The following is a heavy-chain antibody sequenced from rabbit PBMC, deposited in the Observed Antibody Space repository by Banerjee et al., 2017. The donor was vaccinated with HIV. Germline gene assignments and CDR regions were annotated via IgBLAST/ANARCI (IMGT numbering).Heavy chain of an antibody. D-gene: IGHD4-1*01. CDR3: ARDLAGAIGWNFNL. Sequence: QEQLEESGGDLVKPGASLTLTCKASGFSFSNKYVMCWVRQAPGKGLGWIGCINTSSGNTVYASWAKGRFTISKTSSTTVTLQMTSLTVADTATYFCARDLAGAIGWNFNLWGQGTLVTVS. J-gene: IGHJ4*01. CDR2: INTSSGNT. V-gene: IGHV1S45*01. CDR1: GFSFSNKYV.